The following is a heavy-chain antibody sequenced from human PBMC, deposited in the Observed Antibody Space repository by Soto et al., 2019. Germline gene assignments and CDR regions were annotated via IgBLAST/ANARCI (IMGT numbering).Heavy chain of an antibody. D-gene: IGHD3-10*01. CDR3: ASGGSGSSYYYYGMDV. CDR2: IIPIFGTA. Sequence: ASVKVSCKASGGTFSSYAISWVRQAPGQGLEWMGGIIPIFGTANYAQKFQGRVTITADESTSTAYMELSSLRSEDTAVYYCASGGSGSSYYYYGMDVWGQGTTVTVSS. V-gene: IGHV1-69*13. J-gene: IGHJ6*02. CDR1: GGTFSSYA.